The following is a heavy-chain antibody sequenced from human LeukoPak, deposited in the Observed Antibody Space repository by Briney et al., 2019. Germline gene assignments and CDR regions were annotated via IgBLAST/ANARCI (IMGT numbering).Heavy chain of an antibody. J-gene: IGHJ4*02. CDR1: GGSFSGYY. V-gene: IGHV4-34*01. Sequence: SETLSLTCAVYGGSFSGYYWSWIRQAPGKGLEWIGEINHSGSTNYNPSLKSRVTISVDTSKNQFSLKLSSATAADTAVYYCASGYDSSGYIPLAYWGQGTLVTVSS. CDR3: ASGYDSSGYIPLAY. CDR2: INHSGST. D-gene: IGHD3-22*01.